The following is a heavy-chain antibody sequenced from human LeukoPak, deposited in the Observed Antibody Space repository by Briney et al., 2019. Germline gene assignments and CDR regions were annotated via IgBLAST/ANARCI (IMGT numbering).Heavy chain of an antibody. J-gene: IGHJ3*02. D-gene: IGHD3-10*01. Sequence: ASVKVSCKASGYTFTSYDISWVRQATGQGLEWMGWMNPNSGDTVYAQKFQGRVTMTRNTSINTAYMELSSLRSEDTAVYFCARGHYFDTFDIWGQGTRDSVSS. CDR2: MNPNSGDT. V-gene: IGHV1-8*01. CDR1: GYTFTSYD. CDR3: ARGHYFDTFDI.